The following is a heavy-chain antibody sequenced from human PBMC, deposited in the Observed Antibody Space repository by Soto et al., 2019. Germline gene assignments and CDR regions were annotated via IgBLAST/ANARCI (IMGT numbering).Heavy chain of an antibody. CDR2: IYYSGST. J-gene: IGHJ6*03. CDR1: GGSISSYY. Sequence: SETLSLTCTVSGGSISSYYCSWVRHPPGKGLEWIGYIYYSGSTNYNPSLKSRVTISVDTSKNQFSLKLSSVTAADTAVYYCASQWLDGGNYHHYYMAVWGKGTTVTVSS. CDR3: ASQWLDGGNYHHYYMAV. D-gene: IGHD6-19*01. V-gene: IGHV4-59*08.